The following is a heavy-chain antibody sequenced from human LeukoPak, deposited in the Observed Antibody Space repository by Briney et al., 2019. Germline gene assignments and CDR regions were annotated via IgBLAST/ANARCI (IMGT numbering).Heavy chain of an antibody. CDR1: GFIVSSNY. J-gene: IGHJ4*02. D-gene: IGHD5-18*01. CDR3: ARARSGYSYVLDY. CDR2: IHSGGSS. V-gene: IGHV3-53*01. Sequence: GGSLRLSCAASGFIVSSNYMRWVRQAPGKGREGVSVIHSGGSSYYADSVKGRFTISRDNSKNTLYLQINSLRAEDTAMYYCARARSGYSYVLDYWGQGTLVTVSS.